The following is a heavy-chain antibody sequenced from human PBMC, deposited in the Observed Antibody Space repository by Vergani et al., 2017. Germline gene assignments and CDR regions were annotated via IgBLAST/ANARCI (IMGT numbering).Heavy chain of an antibody. J-gene: IGHJ4*02. D-gene: IGHD3-10*01. CDR3: TTDLGGVGEFRY. Sequence: EVQLVESGGGLVKPGGSLRLSCAASGFTFSNAWMSWVRQAPGKGLEWVGRIKSKTDGGATDYAAPVKGRFTISRDDSKNTLYLQMNSLKTEDTAVYYCTTDLGGVGEFRYWGQGTLVTVSS. CDR2: IKSKTDGGAT. CDR1: GFTFSNAW. V-gene: IGHV3-15*01.